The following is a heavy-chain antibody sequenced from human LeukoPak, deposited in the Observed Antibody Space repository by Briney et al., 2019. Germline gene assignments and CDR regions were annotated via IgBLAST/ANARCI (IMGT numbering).Heavy chain of an antibody. D-gene: IGHD5-24*01. J-gene: IGHJ6*03. Sequence: GGSLRLSCRASGFSFSIYSMNWVRQAPGKGLEWVSVIHGGGSTSYADSVKGRFTISRDKSKNTLYLQMNSLRADDTAVYYCARDRSDGNYYMVVWGKGTTVIVSS. V-gene: IGHV3-53*01. CDR3: ARDRSDGNYYMVV. CDR2: IHGGGST. CDR1: GFSFSIYS.